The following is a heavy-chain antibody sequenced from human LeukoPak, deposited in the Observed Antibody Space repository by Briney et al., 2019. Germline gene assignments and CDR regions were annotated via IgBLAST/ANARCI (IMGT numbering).Heavy chain of an antibody. Sequence: GGSLRLSCAASGFTLSNYAMNGVRQAPGKGVEGVSSIKGSGEKTYYADCVKGRFTISRNTSKNTLFLQMNRLRAEDTAIYYCAKRGVERVGDYHYYYYLDVWGKGTPVTVSS. J-gene: IGHJ6*03. D-gene: IGHD1-1*01. V-gene: IGHV3-23*01. CDR3: AKRGVERVGDYHYYYYLDV. CDR2: IKGSGEKT. CDR1: GFTLSNYA.